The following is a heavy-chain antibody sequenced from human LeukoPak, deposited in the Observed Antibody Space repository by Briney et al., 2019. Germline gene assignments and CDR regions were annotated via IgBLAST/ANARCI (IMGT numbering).Heavy chain of an antibody. Sequence: GGSLRLSCAASGFTVSSNYMSWVRQAPGKGLEWVSVIYSGGSTYYADSVKGRFTISRDNSKNTLYLQMNSLRAEDTAVYYCARDMGNYDKGGYYYYGMDVWGQGTTVTVSS. V-gene: IGHV3-66*01. J-gene: IGHJ6*02. CDR1: GFTVSSNY. CDR3: ARDMGNYDKGGYYYYGMDV. D-gene: IGHD3-9*01. CDR2: IYSGGST.